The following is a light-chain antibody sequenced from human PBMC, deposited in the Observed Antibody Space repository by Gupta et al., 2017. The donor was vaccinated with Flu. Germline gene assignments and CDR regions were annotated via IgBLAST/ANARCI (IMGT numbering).Light chain of an antibody. Sequence: SFLYASVGDIVTSTCRASQGIRSYLDWYKQTPGKAPKLLIYAASTWQSGVTSRFSGSGYGKDFTLTISSRQPEDFATYYCQQLKSYPPITFGGGTKVEIK. CDR1: QGIRSY. V-gene: IGKV1-9*01. J-gene: IGKJ4*01. CDR2: AAS. CDR3: QQLKSYPPIT.